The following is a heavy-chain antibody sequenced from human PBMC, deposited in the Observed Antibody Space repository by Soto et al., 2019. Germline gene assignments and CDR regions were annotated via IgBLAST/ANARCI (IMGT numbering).Heavy chain of an antibody. Sequence: ETLGLTGPVSGGSISSYYWSWIRQPPGKGLEWIGYIYYSGSTNYNPSLKSRVTISVDTSKNQFSLKLSSVTAADTAVYYCARATGSPYYFDYWGQGTLVTVSS. CDR2: IYYSGST. V-gene: IGHV4-59*01. D-gene: IGHD1-1*01. CDR3: ARATGSPYYFDY. J-gene: IGHJ4*02. CDR1: GGSISSYY.